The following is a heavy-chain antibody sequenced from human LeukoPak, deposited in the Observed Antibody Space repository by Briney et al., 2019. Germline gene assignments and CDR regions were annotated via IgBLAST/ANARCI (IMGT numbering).Heavy chain of an antibody. CDR1: GGTFSSYA. CDR3: ARSLNYDSTFDY. Sequence: SVKVSCKASGGTFSSYAISWVRQAPGQGLEWMGGIIPIFGTANYAQKFQGRVTITADESTSTAYMELSSLRSEDTAVYYCARSLNYDSTFDYWGQGTLVTVSS. D-gene: IGHD3-22*01. J-gene: IGHJ4*02. CDR2: IIPIFGTA. V-gene: IGHV1-69*13.